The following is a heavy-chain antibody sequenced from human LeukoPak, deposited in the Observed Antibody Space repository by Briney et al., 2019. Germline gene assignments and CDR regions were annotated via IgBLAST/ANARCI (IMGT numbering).Heavy chain of an antibody. Sequence: GGSLRLSCAASGFTFSSYWMSWVRQAPGKGLEWVANIKQDGSEKYYVDSVKGRFTISRDNAKNSLYLQMNSLRAEDTAVYYCARDLPYDFWSGYSSLFDYWGQGTLVTVSS. D-gene: IGHD3-3*01. CDR1: GFTFSSYW. CDR3: ARDLPYDFWSGYSSLFDY. J-gene: IGHJ4*02. CDR2: IKQDGSEK. V-gene: IGHV3-7*01.